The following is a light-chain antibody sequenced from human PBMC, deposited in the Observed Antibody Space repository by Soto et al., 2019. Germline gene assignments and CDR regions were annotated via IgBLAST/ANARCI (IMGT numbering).Light chain of an antibody. CDR2: GSS. V-gene: IGKV3-20*01. Sequence: DIVMTQSPGTLSLSPGERATLSCRASQTISSNNLAWYQQKPGQSPRLLIYGSSSRATGIPDRFSGRGSGTDFTLTISRLEPEDFAVYYCQQYGASPRTFGQRAKAAIK. CDR1: QTISSNN. J-gene: IGKJ1*01. CDR3: QQYGASPRT.